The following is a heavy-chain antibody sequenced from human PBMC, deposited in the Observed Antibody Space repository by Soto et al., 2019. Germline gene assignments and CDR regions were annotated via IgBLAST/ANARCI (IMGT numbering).Heavy chain of an antibody. J-gene: IGHJ6*02. CDR1: GYTFISHG. V-gene: IGHV1-18*04. CDR3: ARVSSSIVVVPDYGMDV. CDR2: ISGKNGNT. D-gene: IGHD2-15*01. Sequence: QVQLVQSGVEVKKPGASVKVSCKASGYTFISHGISWVRQAPGQGLEWMGWISGKNGNTNYAQKLQGRVTLTTDTSTRTAYMDLRSLRSDDTAVYYCARVSSSIVVVPDYGMDVWGQGPTVPVSS.